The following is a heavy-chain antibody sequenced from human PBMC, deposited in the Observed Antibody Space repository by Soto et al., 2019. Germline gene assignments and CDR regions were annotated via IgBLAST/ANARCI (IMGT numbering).Heavy chain of an antibody. D-gene: IGHD5-18*01. CDR2: MNVDTGGT. V-gene: IGHV1-2*06. J-gene: IGHJ4*02. Sequence: ASVKVSCKASGYTFSSYAMHWVRQAPGQRLEWMGRMNVDTGGTTYAQKFQGRVTMTRDTSISTAYMEVTNVKSDDTAIYYCARDGNFVLRGYSFGFDFWGQGTRVTVSS. CDR1: GYTFSSYA. CDR3: ARDGNFVLRGYSFGFDF.